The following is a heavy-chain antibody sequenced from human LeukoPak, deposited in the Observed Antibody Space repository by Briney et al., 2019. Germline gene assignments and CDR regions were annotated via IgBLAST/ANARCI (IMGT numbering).Heavy chain of an antibody. V-gene: IGHV3-74*01. CDR1: GFTFSPYW. Sequence: GGSLRLSCAASGFTFSPYWMHSVRQGPGKGLVWVARIDSDGSSTIYADSVKGRLTISRDNAQNTLYLQMDSLRAEDTAVYYCARGGGDHAFDVWGQGTMVTVSS. D-gene: IGHD2-21*02. CDR2: IDSDGSST. J-gene: IGHJ3*01. CDR3: ARGGGDHAFDV.